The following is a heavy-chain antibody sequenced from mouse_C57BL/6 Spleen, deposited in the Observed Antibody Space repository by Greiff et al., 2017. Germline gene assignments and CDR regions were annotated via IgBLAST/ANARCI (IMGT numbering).Heavy chain of an antibody. D-gene: IGHD1-1*01. Sequence: QVQLQQPGAELVKPGASVKLSCKASGYTFTSYWMHWVKQRPGRGLEWIGRIDPNSGGTKYNEKFKSKATLTVDKPSSTAYMQLSSLTSEDSAVYYCARSPLTTVVADYYAMDYWGQGTSVTVSS. CDR2: IDPNSGGT. CDR1: GYTFTSYW. J-gene: IGHJ4*01. V-gene: IGHV1-72*01. CDR3: ARSPLTTVVADYYAMDY.